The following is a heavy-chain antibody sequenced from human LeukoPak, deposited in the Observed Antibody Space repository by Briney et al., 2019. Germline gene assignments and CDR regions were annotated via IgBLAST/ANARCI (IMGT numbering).Heavy chain of an antibody. Sequence: SVKVSCKASGGTFSSYAISWVRQAPGQGLEWMGRIIPILGIANYAQKFQGRVTITADKSTSTAYMELSSLRSEDTAVYYCATETYSGRPRDYYYMDVWGKGTTVTVSS. D-gene: IGHD1-26*01. CDR2: IIPILGIA. V-gene: IGHV1-69*04. CDR1: GGTFSSYA. CDR3: ATETYSGRPRDYYYMDV. J-gene: IGHJ6*03.